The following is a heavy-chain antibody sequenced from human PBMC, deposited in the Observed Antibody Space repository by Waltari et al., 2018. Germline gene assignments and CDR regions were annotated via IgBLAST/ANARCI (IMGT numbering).Heavy chain of an antibody. CDR1: GFTFSTFG. CDR3: AKLIDGLSSCYDY. CDR2: IRGGENFI. V-gene: IGHV3-23*01. Sequence: EVQLLEPGGGLVRPGGSLRLSCAASGFTFSTFGMAWVRQAPGKGLGYVSHIRGGENFIEYGDFVKGRLTISRDNFKRMLYLEMNSLRVDDTAVYYCAKLIDGLSSCYDYWGQGTVVSVSS. J-gene: IGHJ4*02. D-gene: IGHD2-15*01.